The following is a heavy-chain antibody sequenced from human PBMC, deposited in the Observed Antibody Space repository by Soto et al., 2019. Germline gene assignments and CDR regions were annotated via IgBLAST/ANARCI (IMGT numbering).Heavy chain of an antibody. D-gene: IGHD5-18*01. CDR3: AKEAGGGAAMVTSYFDY. V-gene: IGHV1-18*01. J-gene: IGHJ4*02. CDR2: ISAHNGNT. CDR1: GSGFTTYG. Sequence: SVKVSCKGSGSGFTTYGITWVRQAPGQGLEWMAWISAHNGNTNYAQKLQGRVTVTRDTSTSTAYMELRSLRSDDTAVYYCAKEAGGGAAMVTSYFDYWGQGTLVTVSS.